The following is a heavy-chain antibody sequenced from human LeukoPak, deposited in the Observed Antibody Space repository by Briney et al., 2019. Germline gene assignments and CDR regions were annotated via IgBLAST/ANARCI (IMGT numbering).Heavy chain of an antibody. CDR3: ARHCYSTNCYD. V-gene: IGHV5-51*01. D-gene: IGHD2-2*01. CDR1: GYSFTSYW. J-gene: IGHJ4*02. Sequence: GESLKISCKGSGYSFTSYWIGWVRQMPGKGLEWMAIIYPGDSDTRYSPSFQGQVTISADKSISPAYLQWSSLKASDTAIYYCARHCYSTNCYDWGQGTLVTVSS. CDR2: IYPGDSDT.